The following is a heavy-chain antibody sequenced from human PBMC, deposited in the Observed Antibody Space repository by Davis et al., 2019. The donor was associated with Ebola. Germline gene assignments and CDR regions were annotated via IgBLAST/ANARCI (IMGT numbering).Heavy chain of an antibody. CDR3: ARDPPVAAAGSPRYYYYGMDV. D-gene: IGHD6-13*01. J-gene: IGHJ6*02. CDR2: ISYDGSNK. CDR1: GFTFSSYG. V-gene: IGHV3-30*03. Sequence: PGGSLRLSCAASGFTFSSYGMHWVRQAPGKGLEWVAVISYDGSNKYYADSVKGRFTISRDNSKNTLYLQMNSLRAEDTAVYYCARDPPVAAAGSPRYYYYGMDVWGQGTTVTVSS.